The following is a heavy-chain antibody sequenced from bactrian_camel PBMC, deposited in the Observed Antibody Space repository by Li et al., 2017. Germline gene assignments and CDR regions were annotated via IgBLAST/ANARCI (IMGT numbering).Heavy chain of an antibody. Sequence: DVQLVESGGALVQPGGSLRLSCAASGFTFYRDRMTWVRQTPGKGLEWISVIHRGGTITYYADSVMGRFTISRDDAKNALYLQLNSLKTEDTAMYYCANSLSADYCLGSWCYDRIFGYWGQGTQVTVS. D-gene: IGHD3*01. J-gene: IGHJ6*01. CDR1: GFTFYRDR. CDR3: ANSLSADYCLGSWCYDRIFGY. V-gene: IGHV3S40*01. CDR2: IHRGGTIT.